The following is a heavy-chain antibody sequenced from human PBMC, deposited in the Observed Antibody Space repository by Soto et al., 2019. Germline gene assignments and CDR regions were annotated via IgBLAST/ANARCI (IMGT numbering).Heavy chain of an antibody. J-gene: IGHJ5*02. D-gene: IGHD4-17*01. Sequence: QVQLVQSGAEVKKPGASVKVSCKASGYTFTSYDINWVRQATGQGLEYLGWMNPNSGNTGYVQKFQGRVTMTRNTSISTAYMELSSLRSEGTAVYCCARGVKYGDYSSWFDPWGQGTLVTVSS. CDR3: ARGVKYGDYSSWFDP. V-gene: IGHV1-8*01. CDR2: MNPNSGNT. CDR1: GYTFTSYD.